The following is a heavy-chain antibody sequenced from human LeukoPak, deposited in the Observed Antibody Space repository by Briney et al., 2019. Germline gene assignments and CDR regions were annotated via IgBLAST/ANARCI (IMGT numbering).Heavy chain of an antibody. CDR2: INSFGSST. CDR3: ARGDSSGWYFDY. D-gene: IGHD6-19*01. CDR1: GFTFSSCS. J-gene: IGHJ4*02. V-gene: IGHV3-74*01. Sequence: GGSLRLSCAASGFTFSSCSMNWVRQAPGKGLEWVSRINSFGSSTSYADSVKGRFTISRDNAKNTVYLQMNSLRVEDTAVYYCARGDSSGWYFDYWGQGTLVTVSS.